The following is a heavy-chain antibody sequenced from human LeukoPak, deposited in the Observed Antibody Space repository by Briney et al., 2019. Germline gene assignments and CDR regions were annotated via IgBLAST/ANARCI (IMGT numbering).Heavy chain of an antibody. Sequence: GGSLRLSCAASGFTFSSYGMHWVRQAPGKGLEWVAVISYDGSNKYYADSVKGRFTISRDNSKNTLYLQMNSLRAEDTAVYYCARDDYYDSSGYYSYYGMDVWGQGTTVTVSS. J-gene: IGHJ6*02. D-gene: IGHD3-22*01. CDR3: ARDDYYDSSGYYSYYGMDV. CDR1: GFTFSSYG. CDR2: ISYDGSNK. V-gene: IGHV3-30*03.